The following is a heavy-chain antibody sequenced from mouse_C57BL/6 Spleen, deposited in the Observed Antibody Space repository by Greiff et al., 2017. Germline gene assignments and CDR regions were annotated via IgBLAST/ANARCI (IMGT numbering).Heavy chain of an antibody. Sequence: QVQLQQPGAELVKPGASVKMSCKASGYTFTSYWITWVKQRPGPGLEWIGDIYPGSGSTNYNETFKSKATLTLDPSSSTAYMPLRSLTSEDAAVYYCARGPTMITRVYFDYWGQGTTLTVSS. V-gene: IGHV1-55*01. J-gene: IGHJ2*01. CDR3: ARGPTMITRVYFDY. D-gene: IGHD2-4*01. CDR2: IYPGSGST. CDR1: GYTFTSYW.